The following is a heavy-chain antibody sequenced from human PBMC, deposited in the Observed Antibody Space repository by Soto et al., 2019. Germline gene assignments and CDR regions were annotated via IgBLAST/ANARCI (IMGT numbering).Heavy chain of an antibody. J-gene: IGHJ4*02. CDR1: GGSISSGGYS. D-gene: IGHD2-8*01. CDR3: ASHRTFWPFDS. V-gene: IGHV4-30-2*01. Sequence: SETLSPTRAVSGGSISSGGYSWGWFRQPPGKGLEWIGYIYHSGSTYYNPSLKNRVTISVDRSKNQFSLSLRSVTAADTAVYYCASHRTFWPFDSWGQGTVVTVSS. CDR2: IYHSGST.